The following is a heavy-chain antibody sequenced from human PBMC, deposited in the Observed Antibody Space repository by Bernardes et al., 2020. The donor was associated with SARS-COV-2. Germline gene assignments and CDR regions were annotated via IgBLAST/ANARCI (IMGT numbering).Heavy chain of an antibody. D-gene: IGHD1-26*01. CDR1: GGSMRDYY. J-gene: IGHJ4*02. CDR2: ISSGGST. CDR3: ARQEGGSRFTEYDH. V-gene: IGHV4-59*08. Sequence: SETLSLTCTIFGGSMRDYYWSWIRQAPGTGLEWIGYISSGGSTNYNPSLKSRLTISVDTLKNQFTLNLSSVTAADTATYYCARQEGGSRFTEYDHWGPGTLVTVSS.